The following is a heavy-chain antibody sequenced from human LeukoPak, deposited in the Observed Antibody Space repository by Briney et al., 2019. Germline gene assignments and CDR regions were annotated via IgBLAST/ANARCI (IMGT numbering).Heavy chain of an antibody. CDR2: IWNDATNK. D-gene: IGHD3-10*01. Sequence: GGSLRLSCAASGFTFSSYGMHWVRQAPGKGLEWVAVIWNDATNKYYGDSVKVRFTISKDNSRNTLNLQMDSLRAEDTAVYYCARWGSGGLTLDYWGQGTLVTVSS. CDR3: ARWGSGGLTLDY. V-gene: IGHV3-33*01. CDR1: GFTFSSYG. J-gene: IGHJ4*02.